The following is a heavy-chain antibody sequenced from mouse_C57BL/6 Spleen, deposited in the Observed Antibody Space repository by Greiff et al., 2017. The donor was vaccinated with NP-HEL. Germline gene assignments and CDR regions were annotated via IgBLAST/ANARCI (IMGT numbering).Heavy chain of an antibody. CDR2: INPNNGGT. D-gene: IGHD2-2*01. CDR3: SRGRYYGYDGAMDD. CDR1: GYTFTDYY. Sequence: VQLQQSGPELVKPGASVKLSCKASGYTFTDYYMNWVKQSHGKSLEWIGDINPNNGGTSYNQKFKGKATLTVDKSSNTAYMELRSLTSEDTAVYYCSRGRYYGYDGAMDDWGKGTSVTVSS. V-gene: IGHV1-26*01. J-gene: IGHJ4*01.